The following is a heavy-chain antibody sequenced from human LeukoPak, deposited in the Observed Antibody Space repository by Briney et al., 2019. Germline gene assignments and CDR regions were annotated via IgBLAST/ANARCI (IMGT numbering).Heavy chain of an antibody. CDR1: GFTFSSYW. J-gene: IGHJ3*02. CDR2: ISDGSST. CDR3: ARDQGRGPRARSAFDI. Sequence: GGSLRLSCAASGFTFSSYWMHWVRQAPGKGLVWVSRISDGSSTRYADSVKGRFTISRDNAKNTLYLQMNSLRAEDTAVYYCARDQGRGPRARSAFDIWGQGTMVTVSS. V-gene: IGHV3-74*01. D-gene: IGHD1-26*01.